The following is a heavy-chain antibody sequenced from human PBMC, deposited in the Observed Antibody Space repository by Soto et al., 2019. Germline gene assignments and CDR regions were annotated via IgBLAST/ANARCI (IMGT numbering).Heavy chain of an antibody. CDR2: ISYDGSNK. J-gene: IGHJ4*02. CDR3: ARDKEYFDY. Sequence: QVQLVESGGGVVQPGRSLRLSCAASGFTFSSYAMHWVRQAPGKGLEWVAVISYDGSNKYYADSVKGRFTISRDNSKNTLYLQMNSLRAEYTAVYYCARDKEYFDYWGQGTLVTVSS. V-gene: IGHV3-30-3*01. CDR1: GFTFSSYA.